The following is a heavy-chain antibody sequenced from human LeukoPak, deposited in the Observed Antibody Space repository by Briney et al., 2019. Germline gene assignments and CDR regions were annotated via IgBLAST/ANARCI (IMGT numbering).Heavy chain of an antibody. CDR1: GYTFTSYY. V-gene: IGHV1-46*01. CDR2: INPSGGST. Sequence: ASVKVSCKASGYTFTSYYMHWVRQAPGQGLEWMGIINPSGGSTSYAQKFQGRVTMTRDMSTSTVYMELSSLRSEDMAVYYCARGSRYYDRPETWFDPWGQGTLVTVSS. CDR3: ARGSRYYDRPETWFDP. J-gene: IGHJ5*02. D-gene: IGHD3-22*01.